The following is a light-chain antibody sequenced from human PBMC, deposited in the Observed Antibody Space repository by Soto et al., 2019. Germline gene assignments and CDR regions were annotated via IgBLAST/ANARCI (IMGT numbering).Light chain of an antibody. CDR2: STS. Sequence: QTVVTQEPSXXXXXXXXXXXTCASSTGAVTSGYYPNWFQQKPGQAPRALIYSTSNKHSWTPTQFSGSLLGGKAALTLSGVQPEYEAAYYCLLCYGGAQGVVGGGTALTV. J-gene: IGLJ3*02. V-gene: IGLV7-43*01. CDR1: TGAVTSGYY. CDR3: LLCYGGAQGV.